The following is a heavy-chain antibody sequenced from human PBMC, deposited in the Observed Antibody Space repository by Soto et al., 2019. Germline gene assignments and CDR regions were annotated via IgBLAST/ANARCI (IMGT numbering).Heavy chain of an antibody. Sequence: SETLSLTCTVSGGSISSYYWSWIRQPPGNGLEWIGYIYYSGSTNYNPSLKSRVTISVYTSKNQFSLKLSSVTAADTAVYYCALAAAGTGLFDYWGQGTLVTVSS. J-gene: IGHJ4*02. V-gene: IGHV4-59*01. CDR2: IYYSGST. CDR1: GGSISSYY. CDR3: ALAAAGTGLFDY. D-gene: IGHD6-13*01.